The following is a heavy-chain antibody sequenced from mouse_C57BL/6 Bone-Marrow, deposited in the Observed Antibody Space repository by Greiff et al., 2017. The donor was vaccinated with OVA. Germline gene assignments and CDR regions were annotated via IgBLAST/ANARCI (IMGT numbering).Heavy chain of an antibody. Sequence: QVQLQQPGAELVRPGTSVKLSCKASGYTFNSYWMHWVKQRPGQGLEWIGVIDPSDSYTNYNQKFKGKATLTVDTSSSTAYMQLSSLTSEDSAVYYCAWDLSGYWGQGTTLTVSS. V-gene: IGHV1-59*01. CDR2: IDPSDSYT. D-gene: IGHD3-1*01. J-gene: IGHJ2*01. CDR3: AWDLSGY. CDR1: GYTFNSYW.